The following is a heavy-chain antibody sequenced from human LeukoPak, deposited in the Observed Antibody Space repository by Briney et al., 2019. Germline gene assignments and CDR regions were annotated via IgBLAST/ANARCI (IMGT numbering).Heavy chain of an antibody. Sequence: SETLSLTCTVSGGSISSYYWNWIRQPPGKGLEWIGYIYYSGSTNYNPSLKSRVTISEDTSKNHFSLKLSSVTAADTAVYYCASDMGQYYDSSGYYSWYFDLWGRGTLVTVSS. J-gene: IGHJ2*01. D-gene: IGHD3-22*01. V-gene: IGHV4-59*01. CDR2: IYYSGST. CDR1: GGSISSYY. CDR3: ASDMGQYYDSSGYYSWYFDL.